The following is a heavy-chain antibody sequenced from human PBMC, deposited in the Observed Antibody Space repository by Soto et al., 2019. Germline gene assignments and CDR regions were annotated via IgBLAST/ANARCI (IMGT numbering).Heavy chain of an antibody. CDR2: IYYSGST. J-gene: IGHJ4*02. D-gene: IGHD3-9*01. CDR3: AVFDWLSSRPFDY. V-gene: IGHV4-59*08. CDR1: GGSISSYY. Sequence: SETLSLTCTVSGGSISSYYWSWIRQPPGKGLEWIGYIYYSGSTNYNPSLKSRVTISVDTSKNQFSLKLSSVTAADTAVYYCAVFDWLSSRPFDYWGQGTLVTVSS.